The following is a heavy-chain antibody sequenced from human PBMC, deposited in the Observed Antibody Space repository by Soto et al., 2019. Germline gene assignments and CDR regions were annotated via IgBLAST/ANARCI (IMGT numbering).Heavy chain of an antibody. Sequence: QVQLQESGPGLVKPSETLSLSCTVSGGSISSYYWSWFRQSPGKRMEWIGYVHHSWGSSYNHSLQSRVAISLDTSKSQFALKVSSVTATDTGVYYCARQGFVPLNGLVDVWGQGTTVTVSS. CDR1: GGSISSYY. J-gene: IGHJ6*02. V-gene: IGHV4-59*08. CDR3: ARQGFVPLNGLVDV. CDR2: VHHSWGS. D-gene: IGHD3-10*01.